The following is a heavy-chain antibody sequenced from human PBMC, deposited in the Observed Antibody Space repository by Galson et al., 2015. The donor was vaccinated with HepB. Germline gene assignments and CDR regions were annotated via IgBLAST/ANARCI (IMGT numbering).Heavy chain of an antibody. J-gene: IGHJ4*02. CDR2: IDWDGDK. CDR1: GFSLSTSGMC. CDR3: ARSHPHHDILTGYYKWAYYFDY. V-gene: IGHV2-70*01. Sequence: PALVKPTQTLTLTCTFSGFSLSTSGMCVSWIRQPPGKALEWLALIDWDGDKYYSTSLKTRLTISKDTSKNQVVFTMTSMDPADTATYYCARSHPHHDILTGYYKWAYYFDYWGQGTLVTVSS. D-gene: IGHD3-9*01.